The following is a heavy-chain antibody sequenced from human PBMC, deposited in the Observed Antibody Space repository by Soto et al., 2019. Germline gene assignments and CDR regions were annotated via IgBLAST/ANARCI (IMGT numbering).Heavy chain of an antibody. Sequence: ASVKVSCKASGYTFTSYYMHWVRQAPGQGLEWMGIINPSGGSTSYAQKFQGRVTMTRDTSTSTVYMELSSLRSEDTAVYYCARDRPGAWLGDFEMDYGGRGPLFTVS. CDR3: ARDRPGAWLGDFEMDY. D-gene: IGHD3-10*01. J-gene: IGHJ4*02. V-gene: IGHV1-46*03. CDR2: INPSGGST. CDR1: GYTFTSYY.